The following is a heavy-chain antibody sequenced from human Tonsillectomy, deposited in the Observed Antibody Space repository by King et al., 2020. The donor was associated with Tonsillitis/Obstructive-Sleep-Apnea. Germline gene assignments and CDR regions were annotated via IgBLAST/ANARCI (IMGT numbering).Heavy chain of an antibody. CDR3: ARDLLLWFGDHDAFDI. CDR1: GYTFTSYG. Sequence: VQLVQSGAEVKKPGASVKVSCKASGYTFTSYGISWVRQAPGQGLEWMGWISAYNGNTNYAQKPQGRVTMITDTSTSTAYMELRSLRSDDTAVYYCARDLLLWFGDHDAFDIWGQGTMVTVSS. D-gene: IGHD3-10*01. J-gene: IGHJ3*02. V-gene: IGHV1-18*01. CDR2: ISAYNGNT.